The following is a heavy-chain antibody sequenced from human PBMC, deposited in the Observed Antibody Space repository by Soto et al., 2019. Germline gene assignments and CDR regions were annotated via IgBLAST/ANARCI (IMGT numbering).Heavy chain of an antibody. CDR1: GFTFSSYS. CDR2: ISSNGGST. D-gene: IGHD5-12*01. V-gene: IGHV3-64*01. CDR3: ARGGLLNAIFDIVATIHGGNWFDP. J-gene: IGHJ5*02. Sequence: PGGSLRLSCAASGFTFSSYSMHWVRQAPGKGLEYVSAISSNGGSTYYANSVKGRFTISRDNSKNTLYLQMGSLRAEDTAVYYCARGGLLNAIFDIVATIHGGNWFDPWGQGTLVTVSS.